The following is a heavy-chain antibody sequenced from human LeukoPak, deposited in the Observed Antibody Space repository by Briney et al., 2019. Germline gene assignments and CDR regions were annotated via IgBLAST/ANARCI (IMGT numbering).Heavy chain of an antibody. CDR1: GGSISSYY. D-gene: IGHD6-19*01. J-gene: IGHJ4*02. Sequence: SETLSLTCTVSGGSISSYYWSWIRQPPGKGLEWIGYIYYSGSTNYNPSLKSRVNISVHTSKNQFSLKLSSVTAADTAVYYCARYSGSGWCFDYWGQGTLVTVSS. CDR3: ARYSGSGWCFDY. V-gene: IGHV4-59*01. CDR2: IYYSGST.